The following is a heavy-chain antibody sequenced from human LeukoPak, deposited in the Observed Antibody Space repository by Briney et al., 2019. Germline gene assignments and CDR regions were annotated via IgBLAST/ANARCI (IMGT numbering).Heavy chain of an antibody. CDR3: ARGRVAVADY. Sequence: SETLSLTCAVYGGSFSGYYWSWIRQPPGKGLEWIGEINHSGSTNYNPSLRSRVTISVDTSKNQFSLKLSSVTAADTAVYYCARGRVAVADYWGQGTLVTVSS. V-gene: IGHV4-34*01. CDR1: GGSFSGYY. J-gene: IGHJ4*02. CDR2: INHSGST. D-gene: IGHD6-19*01.